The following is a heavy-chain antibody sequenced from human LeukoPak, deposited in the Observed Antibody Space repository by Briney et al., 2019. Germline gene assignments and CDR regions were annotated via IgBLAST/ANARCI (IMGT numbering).Heavy chain of an antibody. CDR3: SRNGLVDFDY. CDR1: GFAFDDFA. Sequence: SGGCLRLSCTTSGFAFDDFAMSWVRQPAGKGLEWVGFIRLRAYGGAAEYAASVKGRFIISRDDSKGIAYLQMNSLKTEDTAVYYCSRNGLVDFDYWGQGSRVIVSP. J-gene: IGHJ4*02. CDR2: IRLRAYGGAA. V-gene: IGHV3-49*04.